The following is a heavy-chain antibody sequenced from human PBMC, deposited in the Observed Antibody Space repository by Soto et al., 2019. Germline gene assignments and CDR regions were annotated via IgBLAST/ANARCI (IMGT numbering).Heavy chain of an antibody. Sequence: QVQLVQSGAEVKKPGASVKVSCKASGYTFTSYGISWVRQAPGQGLEWMGWISAYNGNTNYAQELQGRVSTTTVASTSTAYMALRSLRTDDTAVYYWARAPLGYCSGGSCYPHYYYYMDVWGKGTTVTVSS. J-gene: IGHJ6*03. CDR1: GYTFTSYG. CDR3: ARAPLGYCSGGSCYPHYYYYMDV. CDR2: ISAYNGNT. V-gene: IGHV1-18*01. D-gene: IGHD2-15*01.